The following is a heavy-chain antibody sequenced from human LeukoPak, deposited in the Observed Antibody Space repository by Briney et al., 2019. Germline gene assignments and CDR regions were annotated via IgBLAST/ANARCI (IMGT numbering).Heavy chain of an antibody. D-gene: IGHD3-10*02. CDR3: ARALSGGEPY. J-gene: IGHJ4*02. CDR2: IYPDDSNT. V-gene: IGHV5-51*01. Sequence: GESLKISCKGSGYGFATHWIAWVRQMPGKGLEWMGIIYPDDSNTRYSPSFQGQVTFSADKSINTAYLQWSGLKASDTAMYYCARALSGGEPYWGQGTLVTVSS. CDR1: GYGFATHW.